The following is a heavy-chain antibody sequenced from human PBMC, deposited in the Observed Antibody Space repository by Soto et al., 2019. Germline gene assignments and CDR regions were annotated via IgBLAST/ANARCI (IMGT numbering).Heavy chain of an antibody. V-gene: IGHV3-11*01. D-gene: IGHD4-17*01. J-gene: IGHJ6*03. CDR1: GFTFSDYY. CDR3: ARDLIMPTGPLYYFDL. CDR2: ISSSGSSI. Sequence: QVQLVESGGGLVKPGGSLSLSCAASGFTFSDYYMSWIRQAPGKGLEWVSYISSSGSSIYYADSVKGRFTISRDNAKNSLYLQMNSLRAEDTAVYYCARDLIMPTGPLYYFDLWGKGTTVTVSS.